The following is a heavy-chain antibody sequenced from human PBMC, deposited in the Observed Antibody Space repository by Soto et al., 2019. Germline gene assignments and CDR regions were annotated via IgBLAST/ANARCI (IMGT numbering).Heavy chain of an antibody. J-gene: IGHJ4*02. CDR1: GYTFTGYY. Sequence: QVQLVQSGAEVKKPGASVKVSCKASGYTFTGYYMHWVRQAPGQGLEWMGWINPNSGGTNYAQKFQGWVTMTRDTSISTAYMELXXXXXXXXXXXXXXXXXGGWLQLSDWGQGTLVTV. V-gene: IGHV1-2*04. CDR2: INPNSGGT. D-gene: IGHD5-12*01. CDR3: XXXXGGWLQLSD.